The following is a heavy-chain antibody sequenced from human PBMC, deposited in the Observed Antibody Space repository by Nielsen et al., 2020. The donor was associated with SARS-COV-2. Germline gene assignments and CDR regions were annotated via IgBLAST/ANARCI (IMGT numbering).Heavy chain of an antibody. V-gene: IGHV3-64*04. CDR1: GFTFSSYA. Sequence: GESLKISCAASGFTFSSYAMHWVRQAPGKGLEYVSAISSNGGSTYYADSVKGRFTISRDNSKNTLYLQMNSLRAEDTAVYYCAKISTGYSSGRDYWGQGTLVTVSS. CDR3: AKISTGYSSGRDY. D-gene: IGHD6-19*01. CDR2: ISSNGGST. J-gene: IGHJ4*02.